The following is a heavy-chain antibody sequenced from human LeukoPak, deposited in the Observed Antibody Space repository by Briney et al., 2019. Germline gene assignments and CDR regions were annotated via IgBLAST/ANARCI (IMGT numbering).Heavy chain of an antibody. Sequence: GASVKVSCKASGGTFSSYAISWVRQATGQGLEWMGWMNPNSGNTGYAQKFQGRVTMTRNTSISTAYMELSSLRSEDTAVYYCARGGSYGFDYWGQGTLVTVSS. J-gene: IGHJ4*02. CDR1: GGTFSSYA. CDR2: MNPNSGNT. D-gene: IGHD5-18*01. CDR3: ARGGSYGFDY. V-gene: IGHV1-8*02.